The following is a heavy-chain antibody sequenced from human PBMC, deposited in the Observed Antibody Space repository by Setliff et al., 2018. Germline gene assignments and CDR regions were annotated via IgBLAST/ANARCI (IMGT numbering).Heavy chain of an antibody. CDR1: GGSFSDSH. CDR2: IDQGGST. CDR3: ARAPQYTNYWYALSWFDP. D-gene: IGHD2-8*02. J-gene: IGHJ5*02. V-gene: IGHV4-34*01. Sequence: SETLSLTCAVYGGSFSDSHWSWIRQPPGKGLEWIGEIDQGGSTNYNPSLKSRVTISLDASKNQFSLKLASMTAADTAIYYCARAPQYTNYWYALSWFDPWGQGTLVTVSS.